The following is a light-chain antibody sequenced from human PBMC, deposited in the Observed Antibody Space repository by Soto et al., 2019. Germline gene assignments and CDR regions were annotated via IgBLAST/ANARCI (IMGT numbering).Light chain of an antibody. CDR1: RKDVGNYNL. J-gene: IGLJ1*01. V-gene: IGLV2-23*01. Sequence: QSVLTQPASVSGSPGQSITISCTGTRKDVGNYNLVSWYQQHPGKAPKLVIYEASKRPSGVSNRFSASKSGNTASLTISGLQAEDEADYYCCSYAGSTTFHVFGTGTKVTVL. CDR3: CSYAGSTTFHV. CDR2: EAS.